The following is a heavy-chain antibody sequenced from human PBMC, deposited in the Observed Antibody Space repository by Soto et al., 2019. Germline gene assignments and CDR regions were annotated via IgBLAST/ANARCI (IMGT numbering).Heavy chain of an antibody. CDR1: GFTFSSYW. Sequence: PGGSLRLSCAASGFTFSSYWMHWVRQAPGKGLVWVSRINSDGSSTSYADSVKGRFTISRDNAKNTLYLQMNSLRAEDTAVYYCARERLQGYNWFDPWGQGTLVTVSS. CDR2: INSDGSST. D-gene: IGHD4-4*01. V-gene: IGHV3-74*01. CDR3: ARERLQGYNWFDP. J-gene: IGHJ5*02.